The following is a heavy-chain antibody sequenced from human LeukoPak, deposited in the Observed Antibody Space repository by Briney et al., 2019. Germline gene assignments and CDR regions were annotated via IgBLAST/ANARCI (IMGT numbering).Heavy chain of an antibody. CDR2: INPNSGGT. J-gene: IGHJ5*02. V-gene: IGHV1-2*02. Sequence: ASVKVSCKASGYTFTAYYIHWVRQAPGQEPEWMGWINPNSGGTNYAQKLQGRVTMTTDTSTSTAYMELRSLRSDDTAVYYCARQGSHAPNWFDPWGQGTLVTVSS. CDR1: GYTFTAYY. CDR3: ARQGSHAPNWFDP. D-gene: IGHD3-16*01.